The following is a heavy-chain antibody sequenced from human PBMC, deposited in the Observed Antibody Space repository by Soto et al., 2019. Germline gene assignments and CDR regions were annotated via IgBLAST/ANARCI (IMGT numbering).Heavy chain of an antibody. CDR2: IYPGDSDT. CDR1: GYSFTGYW. D-gene: IGHD3-3*01. Sequence: GASLKISCKGSGYSFTGYWIGWVRQMPGKGLEWMGIIYPGDSDTRYSPSFQGQVTISADKSISTAYLQWSSLKASDTAMYYCARHGDDFWSGYSGWFDPWGQGTLVTVSS. CDR3: ARHGDDFWSGYSGWFDP. V-gene: IGHV5-51*01. J-gene: IGHJ5*02.